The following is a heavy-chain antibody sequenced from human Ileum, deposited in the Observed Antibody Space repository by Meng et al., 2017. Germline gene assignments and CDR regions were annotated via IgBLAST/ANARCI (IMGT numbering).Heavy chain of an antibody. D-gene: IGHD6-19*01. CDR3: ARGAGWYPS. J-gene: IGHJ5*02. CDR1: GGSISNDY. CDR2: IYYTGKT. V-gene: IGHV4-59*01. Sequence: SETLSLTCTVSGGSISNDYWSWLRQPPGKVPEWLAYIYYTGKTNYNPSLKSRLTISIDTSKNQFSLKLNSVTAADTAVYYCARGAGWYPSWGQGTLVTVSS.